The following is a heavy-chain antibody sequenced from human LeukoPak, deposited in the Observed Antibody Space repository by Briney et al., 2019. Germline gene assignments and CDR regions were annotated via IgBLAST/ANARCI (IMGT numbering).Heavy chain of an antibody. V-gene: IGHV4-31*11. Sequence: PSGTLSLTCAVSGGSISSNNWWGWIRQHPGKGLEWIGYIYYSGSTYYNPSLKSRVTISVDTSKNQFSLKLSSVTAADTAVYYCAREASGFDYWGQGTLVTVSS. J-gene: IGHJ4*02. CDR1: GGSISSNNW. CDR3: AREASGFDY. CDR2: IYYSGST. D-gene: IGHD6-19*01.